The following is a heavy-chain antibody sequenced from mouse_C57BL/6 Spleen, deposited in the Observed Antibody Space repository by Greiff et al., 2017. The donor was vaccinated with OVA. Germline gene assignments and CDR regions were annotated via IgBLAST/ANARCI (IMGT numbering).Heavy chain of an antibody. V-gene: IGHV1-59*01. CDR2: IDPSDSYT. CDR3: ARGGRDFDY. J-gene: IGHJ2*01. CDR1: GYTFTSYW. Sequence: QVQLQQPGAELVRPGTSVKLSCKASGYTFTSYWMHWVKQRPGQGLEWIGVIDPSDSYTNYNQKFKGKATLTVDTPSSTAYMQLSSLTSEDSAVYYCARGGRDFDYWGQGTTLTVSS.